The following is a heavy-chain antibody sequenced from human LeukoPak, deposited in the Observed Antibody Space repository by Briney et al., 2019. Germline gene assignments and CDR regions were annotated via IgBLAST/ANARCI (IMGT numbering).Heavy chain of an antibody. D-gene: IGHD3-10*01. J-gene: IGHJ4*02. CDR2: INSDGSST. V-gene: IGHV3-74*01. CDR3: ASLWFGEFDFDY. Sequence: GGSLRLSCAASGFTFSSYWMHWVRQAPGKGLEWVSRINSDGSSTSYADSVKGRFTISRDNAKNTLYLQMNSLRAEDTAVYYCASLWFGEFDFDYWGQGTLVTVSS. CDR1: GFTFSSYW.